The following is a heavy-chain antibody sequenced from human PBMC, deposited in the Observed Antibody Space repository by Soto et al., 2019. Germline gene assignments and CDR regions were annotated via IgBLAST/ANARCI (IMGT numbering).Heavy chain of an antibody. CDR3: ARENVLLWFGELLPTQYGMDV. Sequence: PGGSLRLSCAASGFTFSSYAMHWVRQAPGKWLEWVAVISYDGSNKYYADSVKGRFTISRDNSKNTLYLQMNSLRAEDTAVYYCARENVLLWFGELLPTQYGMDVWGQGXTVTVYS. J-gene: IGHJ6*02. D-gene: IGHD3-10*01. CDR1: GFTFSSYA. CDR2: ISYDGSNK. V-gene: IGHV3-30-3*01.